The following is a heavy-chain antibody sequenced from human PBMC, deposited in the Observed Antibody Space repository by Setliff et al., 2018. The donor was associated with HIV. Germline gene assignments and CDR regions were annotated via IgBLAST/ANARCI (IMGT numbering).Heavy chain of an antibody. V-gene: IGHV1-18*01. D-gene: IGHD2-2*01. Sequence: GASVKVSCKASNYTLINYGVSWVRQAPGQGLEWMGWIGSYSGYTNYAQKFQDRLTMTTDTSTTTASMELRSLRSDDTAVYYCVRGHCNSDKCWYTWFDPWGQGTLVTVSS. CDR1: NYTLINYG. J-gene: IGHJ5*02. CDR3: VRGHCNSDKCWYTWFDP. CDR2: IGSYSGYT.